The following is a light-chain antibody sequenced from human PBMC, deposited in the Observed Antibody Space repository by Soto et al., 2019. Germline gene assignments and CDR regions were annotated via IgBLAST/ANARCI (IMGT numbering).Light chain of an antibody. J-gene: IGKJ2*01. CDR1: QSVSSSS. V-gene: IGKV3-20*01. CDR2: GAS. CDR3: QLYGSSPPMYT. Sequence: EIVLTQSPGTLSLSPGERATLSCRASQSVSSSSLAWYQQKPGQAPRLLIYGASSRATGIPDMFSGSGSGTDFTLTISRLEPEDFAVYYCQLYGSSPPMYTFGQGTKLEIK.